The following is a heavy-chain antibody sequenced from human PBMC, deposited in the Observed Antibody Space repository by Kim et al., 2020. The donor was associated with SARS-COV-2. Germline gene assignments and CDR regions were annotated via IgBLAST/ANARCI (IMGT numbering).Heavy chain of an antibody. V-gene: IGHV4-39*01. CDR2: IYYSGST. Sequence: SETLSLTCTVSGGSISSSSYYWGWIRQPPGKGLEWIGSIYYSGSTYYNPSLKSRVTISVDTSKNQFSLKLSSVTAADTAVYYCARLIRVVTPELDAFDIWGQGTMVTVSS. J-gene: IGHJ3*02. CDR3: ARLIRVVTPELDAFDI. CDR1: GGSISSSSYY. D-gene: IGHD3-3*01.